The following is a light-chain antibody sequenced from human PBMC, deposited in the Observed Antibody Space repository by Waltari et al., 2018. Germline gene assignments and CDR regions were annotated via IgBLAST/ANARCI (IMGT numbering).Light chain of an antibody. Sequence: QSALTQPASVSGSPGQSITISCTGTSGDIGNYKFVHWYQQEPCRSHTLIVYDVSQRPSWVSNRFSGSKSGNTTSLTISGLQAEDEADYYCSSYTTASSWVFGGGTKLTVL. V-gene: IGLV2-14*01. CDR3: SSYTTASSWV. CDR1: SGDIGNYKF. CDR2: DVS. J-gene: IGLJ3*02.